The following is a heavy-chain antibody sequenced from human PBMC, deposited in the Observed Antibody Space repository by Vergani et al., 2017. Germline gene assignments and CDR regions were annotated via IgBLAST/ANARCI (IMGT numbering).Heavy chain of an antibody. CDR3: AREYCSSTSCYNSGANWFDP. CDR2: INPSGGST. CDR1: GYTFTSYY. Sequence: QVQLVQSGAEVKKPGASVKVSCKASGYTFTSYYMHWVRQAPGQGLEWMGIINPSGGSTSYAQKFQGRVTMTRDTSTSTVYMELSSLRSDDTAVYYCAREYCSSTSCYNSGANWFDPWGQGTLVTVSS. D-gene: IGHD2-2*02. V-gene: IGHV1-46*01. J-gene: IGHJ5*02.